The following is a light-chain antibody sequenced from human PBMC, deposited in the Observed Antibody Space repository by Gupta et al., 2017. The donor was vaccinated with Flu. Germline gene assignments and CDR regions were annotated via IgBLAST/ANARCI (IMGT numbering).Light chain of an antibody. J-gene: IGKJ4*01. CDR1: QSVSGS. V-gene: IGKV3-11*01. CDR2: AAS. CDR3: QQRANWPLT. Sequence: EVVLTQSPGTLSLSPGERATLSCRTGQSVSGSLAWYQQNPGQASRLLIYAASNRATGIPARFSGSGSGTDFTLTISSLEPEDFAVYYCQQRANWPLTFGGGTKVEIK.